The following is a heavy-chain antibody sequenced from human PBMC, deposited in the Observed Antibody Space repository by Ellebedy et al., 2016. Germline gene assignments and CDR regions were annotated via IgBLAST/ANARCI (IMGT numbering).Heavy chain of an antibody. Sequence: GESLKISXAASGFTFSSYAMSWVRQAPGKGLEWVSAISGSGGSTYYADSVKGRFTISRDNSKNTLYLQMNSLRAEDTAVYYCAKEDTRIAAAGTWFDYWGQGTLVTVSS. CDR2: ISGSGGST. CDR1: GFTFSSYA. D-gene: IGHD6-13*01. V-gene: IGHV3-23*01. CDR3: AKEDTRIAAAGTWFDY. J-gene: IGHJ4*02.